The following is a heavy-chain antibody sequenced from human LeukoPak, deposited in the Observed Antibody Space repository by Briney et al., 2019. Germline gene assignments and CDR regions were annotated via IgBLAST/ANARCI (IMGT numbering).Heavy chain of an antibody. D-gene: IGHD4-23*01. CDR2: ICSDGRNI. V-gene: IGHV3-33*01. J-gene: IGHJ4*02. CDR1: GFTLSNYG. Sequence: GGSLRLSCAASGFTLSNYGMHWVRQAPGKGLEWVSVICSDGRNIYYADSVKGRFTISRDNSKNTLYLQMNTLRAEDTAVYYCARGVYGGNFDFDYWGQGTLVTVSS. CDR3: ARGVYGGNFDFDY.